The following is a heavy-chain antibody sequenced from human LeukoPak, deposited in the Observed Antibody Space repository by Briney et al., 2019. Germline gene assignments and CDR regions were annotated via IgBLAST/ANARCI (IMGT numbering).Heavy chain of an antibody. V-gene: IGHV3-30*04. D-gene: IGHD6-6*01. CDR1: GFTFSSYE. Sequence: GGSLRLSCAASGFTFSSYEMNWVRQAPGKGLEWVAVISYDGSNKYYADSVKGRFTISRDNSKNTLYLQMNSLRAEDTAVYYCARGIAATTPDYWGQGTLVTVSS. CDR3: ARGIAATTPDY. CDR2: ISYDGSNK. J-gene: IGHJ4*02.